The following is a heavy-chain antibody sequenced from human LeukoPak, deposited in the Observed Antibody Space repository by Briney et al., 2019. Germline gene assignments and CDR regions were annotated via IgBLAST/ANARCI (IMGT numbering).Heavy chain of an antibody. D-gene: IGHD1-26*01. CDR3: AKVVGATDYYMDV. J-gene: IGHJ6*03. Sequence: PCKASGYTFTGYYMHWVRQAPGKGLEWVAFIRYDGSNKYYADSVKGRFTISRDNSKNTLYLQMNSLRAEDTAVYYCAKVVGATDYYMDVWGKGTTVTISS. V-gene: IGHV3-30*02. CDR2: IRYDGSNK. CDR1: GYTFTGYY.